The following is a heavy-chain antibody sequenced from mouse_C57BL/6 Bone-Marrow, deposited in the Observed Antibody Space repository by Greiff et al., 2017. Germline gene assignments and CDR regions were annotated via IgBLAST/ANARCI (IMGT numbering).Heavy chain of an antibody. CDR1: GFTFSDYG. CDR2: ISNLAYSI. Sequence: DVHLVESGGGLVQPGGSLKLSCAASGFTFSDYGMAWVRQAPRKGPEWVAFISNLAYSIYYADTVTGRFTVSRENAKNTLYLEMSSLRSEDTAMYYCARRGYDWYFDVWGTGTTVTVSS. J-gene: IGHJ1*03. D-gene: IGHD2-2*01. CDR3: ARRGYDWYFDV. V-gene: IGHV5-15*04.